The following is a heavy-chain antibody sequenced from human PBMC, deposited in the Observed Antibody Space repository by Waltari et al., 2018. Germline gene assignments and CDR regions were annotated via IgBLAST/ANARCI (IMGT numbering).Heavy chain of an antibody. CDR3: AREPSVAARSYWYFDL. CDR2: IYTTGTT. V-gene: IGHV4-61*02. D-gene: IGHD6-6*01. J-gene: IGHJ2*01. Sequence: QVQLQESGPGLVKPSQTLSLICTVSGGSITSGNYYWTWSRQPAGKGLEWIGRIYTTGTTTYNPSLRSRVTILVDTSNNHFSLRLSSVTAADTAVYYCAREPSVAARSYWYFDLWGRGTLVTVSS. CDR1: GGSITSGNYY.